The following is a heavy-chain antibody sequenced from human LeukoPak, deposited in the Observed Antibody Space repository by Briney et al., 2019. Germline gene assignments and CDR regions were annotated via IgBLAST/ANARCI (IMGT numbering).Heavy chain of an antibody. CDR1: GGSISSSNW. CDR2: IYHSGST. Sequence: SGTLSLTCAVSGGSISSSNWWSWVRQPPGKGLEWIGEIYHSGSTNYNPSLKSRVTISVDTSKNQFSLKLSSVTAADTAVYYCARRRGIPSNWFDPWGQGTLVTVSS. J-gene: IGHJ5*02. D-gene: IGHD3-16*01. V-gene: IGHV4-4*02. CDR3: ARRRGIPSNWFDP.